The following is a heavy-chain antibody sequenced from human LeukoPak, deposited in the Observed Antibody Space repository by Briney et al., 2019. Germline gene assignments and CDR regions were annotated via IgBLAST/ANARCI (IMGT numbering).Heavy chain of an antibody. CDR3: AKVDSAGSGWYVY. Sequence: KPGESLKISCKASGHKFTNFWIGWVRQMPGKGLEWMGIIYPGDSDTRYSPSFQGQVTISADKSISTAYLQWTSLTASDSGIYYCAKVDSAGSGWYVYWGQGSLVTVSP. CDR2: IYPGDSDT. V-gene: IGHV5-51*03. J-gene: IGHJ4*02. D-gene: IGHD6-19*01. CDR1: GHKFTNFW.